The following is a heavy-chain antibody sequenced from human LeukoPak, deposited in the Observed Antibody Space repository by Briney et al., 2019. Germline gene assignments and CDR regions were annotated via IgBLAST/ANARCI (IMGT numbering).Heavy chain of an antibody. CDR2: IWYDGSIT. CDR1: GFTFSRYG. D-gene: IGHD2/OR15-2a*01. Sequence: PGRSLRLSCAASGFTFSRYGMHWVRQAPGKGLEWVAVIWYDGSITYYADSVMGRFTISKDNSRNMLYLRMNSLRAEDTAVYYCAKADEMNMDYWGQGTLVTVSS. V-gene: IGHV3-33*06. J-gene: IGHJ4*02. CDR3: AKADEMNMDY.